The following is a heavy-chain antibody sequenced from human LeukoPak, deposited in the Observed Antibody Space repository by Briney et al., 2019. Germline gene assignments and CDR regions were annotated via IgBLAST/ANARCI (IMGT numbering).Heavy chain of an antibody. CDR1: GDSISSYY. Sequence: PSETLSLTCTVSGDSISSYYWSWIRQPPGKGLEWIGYIYYSGSTNYNPSLKSRVTISVGTSKNQFSLRLSSVTAADTAVYYCARDRSGSYSRYCYYGMDVWGQGTTVTVSS. CDR3: ARDRSGSYSRYCYYGMDV. CDR2: IYYSGST. D-gene: IGHD1-26*01. V-gene: IGHV4-59*01. J-gene: IGHJ6*02.